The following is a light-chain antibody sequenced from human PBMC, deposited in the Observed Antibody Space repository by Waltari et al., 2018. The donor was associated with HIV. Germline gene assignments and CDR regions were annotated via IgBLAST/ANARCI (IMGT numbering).Light chain of an antibody. CDR3: QQYYTITPT. CDR2: WAS. CDR1: RTLFYSSDNQTY. V-gene: IGKV4-1*01. J-gene: IGKJ4*01. Sequence: DIVMTQSPDSLAVSLGERAIINCTSSRTLFYSSDNQTYLAWYLQRPGQSLKVLIFWASTRAVGVPDRFRGSGSGTDFSLTLSSLKADDVGVYYCQQYYTITPTFGGGTKVEI.